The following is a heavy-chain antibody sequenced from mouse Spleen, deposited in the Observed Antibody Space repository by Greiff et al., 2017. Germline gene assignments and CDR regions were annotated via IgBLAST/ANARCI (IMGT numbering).Heavy chain of an antibody. V-gene: IGHV1-81*01. CDR1: GYTFTSYG. Sequence: QVQLQQSGAELARPGASVKLSCKASGYTFTSYGISWVKQRTGQGLEWIGEIYPRSGNTYYNEKFKGKATLTADKSSSTAYMELRSLTSEDSAVYFCAKYYDGSTAWFAYWGQGTLVTVSA. J-gene: IGHJ3*01. CDR3: AKYYDGSTAWFAY. CDR2: IYPRSGNT. D-gene: IGHD1-1*01.